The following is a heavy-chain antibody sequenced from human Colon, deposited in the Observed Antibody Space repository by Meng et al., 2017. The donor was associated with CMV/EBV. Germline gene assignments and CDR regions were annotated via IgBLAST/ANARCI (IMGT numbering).Heavy chain of an antibody. CDR2: ISSSSSYI. V-gene: IGHV3-21*01. CDR1: GFTFSGYS. Sequence: ASGFTFSGYSMNWVRQAPGKGLEWVSSISSSSSYIYYADSVKGRFTISRDNAKNSLYLQMNSLRAEDTAVYYCAREEKVGASSWFDPWGQGTLVTVSS. CDR3: AREEKVGASSWFDP. D-gene: IGHD1-26*01. J-gene: IGHJ5*02.